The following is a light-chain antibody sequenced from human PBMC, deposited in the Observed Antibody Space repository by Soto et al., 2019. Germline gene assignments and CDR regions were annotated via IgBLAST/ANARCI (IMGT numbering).Light chain of an antibody. CDR3: HQYGTSPWT. Sequence: IVLTQSPGPLSLSPGERATLSCRGSQSVSSTYLAWYQQKPGQAPRLLIYGASSRATALPDRFSGSGSGTDFTLTINRLEPEDVAMYYCHQYGTSPWTLGQGTKVDI. CDR2: GAS. CDR1: QSVSSTY. V-gene: IGKV3-20*01. J-gene: IGKJ1*01.